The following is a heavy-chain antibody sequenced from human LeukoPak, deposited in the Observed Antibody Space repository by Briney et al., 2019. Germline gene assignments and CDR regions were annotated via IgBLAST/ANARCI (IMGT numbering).Heavy chain of an antibody. CDR3: ARSRTEVAGTGAFDI. D-gene: IGHD6-19*01. CDR1: GFTVSSNY. V-gene: IGHV3-53*01. J-gene: IGHJ3*02. CDR2: IYSGGST. Sequence: GGSLRLSCAASGFTVSSNYMSWVRQAPGRGLEWVSVIYSGGSTYYADSVRGRFSISRDNSKNTLYLEMNSLRADDTAVYYCARSRTEVAGTGAFDIWGQGTMVTVSS.